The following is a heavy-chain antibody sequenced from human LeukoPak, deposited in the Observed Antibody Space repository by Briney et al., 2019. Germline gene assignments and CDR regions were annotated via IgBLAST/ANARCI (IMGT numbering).Heavy chain of an antibody. CDR3: ARDYNY. J-gene: IGHJ4*02. V-gene: IGHV4-61*02. CDR1: GGSISSGSYY. D-gene: IGHD3-10*01. Sequence: SETLSLTXTVSGGSISSGSYYWSWIRQPAGKGLEWIGRIYTSGSTNYNPSLKSRVTISVDTSKNQLSLKLSSVTAADTAVYYCARDYNYWGQGTLVTVSS. CDR2: IYTSGST.